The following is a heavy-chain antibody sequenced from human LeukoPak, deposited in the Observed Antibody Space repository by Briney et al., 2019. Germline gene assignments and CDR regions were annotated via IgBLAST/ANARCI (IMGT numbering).Heavy chain of an antibody. J-gene: IGHJ4*02. V-gene: IGHV4-34*01. D-gene: IGHD3-10*01. CDR3: AREGPGVITMVRGVIAHFDY. CDR1: GGSFSGYY. Sequence: SETLSLTCGVYGGSFSGYYWTWIRQPPGKGLEWIGSIYYSGSTYYNPSLKSRVTISVDTSKNQFSLKLSSVTAADTAVYYCAREGPGVITMVRGVIAHFDYWGQGTLVTVSS. CDR2: IYYSGST.